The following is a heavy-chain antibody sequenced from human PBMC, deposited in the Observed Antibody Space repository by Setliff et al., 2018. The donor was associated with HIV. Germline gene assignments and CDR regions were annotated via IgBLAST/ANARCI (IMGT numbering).Heavy chain of an antibody. J-gene: IGHJ4*02. V-gene: IGHV1-18*01. CDR1: GYSFSTYG. Sequence: ASVKVSCKASGYSFSTYGISWVRQAPGQGLEWMGRISDDNGKTYYAQKFQGRVTMTTDTSTSTAYMELRILRSDDTAVYYCARDIRYPGYSSGWFDYWGQGTLVTVSS. CDR3: ARDIRYPGYSSGWFDY. CDR2: ISDDNGKT. D-gene: IGHD6-19*01.